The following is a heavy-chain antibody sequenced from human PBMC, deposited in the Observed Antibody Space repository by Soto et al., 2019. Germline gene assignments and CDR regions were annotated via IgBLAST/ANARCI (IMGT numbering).Heavy chain of an antibody. J-gene: IGHJ4*02. Sequence: SETLSLTCTVPGGSISGYYWIWMRQPPGKGLEWIGYIYNSGSTNYNPALKSRVTISVDTSKNQFSLKLSSVTAADTAVYYCAGTPFGVYVSVVYWGQGALVTVSS. CDR3: AGTPFGVYVSVVY. CDR2: IYNSGST. V-gene: IGHV4-59*08. CDR1: GGSISGYY. D-gene: IGHD4-17*01.